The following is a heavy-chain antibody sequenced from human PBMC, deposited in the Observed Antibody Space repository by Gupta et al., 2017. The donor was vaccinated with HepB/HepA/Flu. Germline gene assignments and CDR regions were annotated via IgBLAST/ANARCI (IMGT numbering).Heavy chain of an antibody. CDR1: GYTFTSYA. J-gene: IGHJ6*02. Sequence: QVQLVQSGAEVKKPGASVKVSCKASGYTFTSYAMHWVRQAPGQRLEWMGWINAGNGNTKYSQKFQGRVTITRDTSASTAYMELSSLRSEDTAVYYCARFRMEPWSNYYYYGMDVWGQGTTVTVSS. CDR3: ARFRMEPWSNYYYYGMDV. V-gene: IGHV1-3*01. D-gene: IGHD1-26*01. CDR2: INAGNGNT.